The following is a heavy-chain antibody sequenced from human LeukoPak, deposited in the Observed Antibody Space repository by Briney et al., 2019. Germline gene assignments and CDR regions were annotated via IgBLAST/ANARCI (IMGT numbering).Heavy chain of an antibody. CDR3: ARDLRVAAAGKVGYYYGMDV. J-gene: IGHJ6*02. CDR1: GGTFSSYA. V-gene: IGHV1-69*04. CDR2: IIPILGIA. D-gene: IGHD6-13*01. Sequence: SVKVSFKASGGTFSSYAISWVRQAPGQGLEWMGRIIPILGIANYAQKFQGRVTITADKSTSTAYMELSSLRSEDTAVYYCARDLRVAAAGKVGYYYGMDVWGQGTTVTVSS.